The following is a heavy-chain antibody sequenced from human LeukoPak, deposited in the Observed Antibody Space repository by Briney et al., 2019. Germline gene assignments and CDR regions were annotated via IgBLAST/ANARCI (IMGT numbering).Heavy chain of an antibody. CDR1: GYTFTSYY. D-gene: IGHD3-16*02. V-gene: IGHV1-46*01. CDR2: INPSGGST. Sequence: ASVKVSCKASGYTFTSYYMHWVRQAPGQGLEWMGIINPSGGSTSYAQKFQGRVTISVDTSKNQFSLKLSSVTAADTAVYYCARGGRAYDYVWGSYRYENWFDPWGQGTLVTVSS. CDR3: ARGGRAYDYVWGSYRYENWFDP. J-gene: IGHJ5*02.